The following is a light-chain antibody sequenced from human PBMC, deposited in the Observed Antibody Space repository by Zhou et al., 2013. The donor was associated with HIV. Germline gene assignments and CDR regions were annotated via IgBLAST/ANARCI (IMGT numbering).Light chain of an antibody. V-gene: IGKV3-15*01. CDR2: GAS. CDR1: QRLNNN. Sequence: EVVMTQSPATLSVSLGDRVTLSCRASQRLNNNLAWYQQKPGQAPRLLIFGASTRATGIPDRFSGSGSGTEFTLTINSLQFEDFAFYYCQQYNDWPRTFGQGTKVDIE. J-gene: IGKJ1*01. CDR3: QQYNDWPRT.